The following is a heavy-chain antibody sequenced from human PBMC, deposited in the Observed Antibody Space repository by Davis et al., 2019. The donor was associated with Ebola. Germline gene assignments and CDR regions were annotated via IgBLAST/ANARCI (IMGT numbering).Heavy chain of an antibody. J-gene: IGHJ6*03. D-gene: IGHD3-3*01. V-gene: IGHV4-34*01. Sequence: PSETLSLTCAVYGGSFSGYYWSWIRQPPGKGLEWIGEINHSGSTNYNPSLKSRVTISVDTSKNQFSLKLSSVTAADTAVYYCARGITIFGVVITPWRGYYYMDVWGKGTTVTVSS. CDR2: INHSGST. CDR3: ARGITIFGVVITPWRGYYYMDV. CDR1: GGSFSGYY.